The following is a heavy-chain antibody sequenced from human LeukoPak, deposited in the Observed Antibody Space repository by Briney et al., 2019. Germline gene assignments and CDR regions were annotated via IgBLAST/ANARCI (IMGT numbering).Heavy chain of an antibody. V-gene: IGHV4-39*07. CDR3: VRVCRTTVVTPCSVDI. CDR1: GGSFSSDSYY. Sequence: SETLSLTCTVSGGSFSSDSYYRGWIRQPSGKGLEWIGSVYYGGNTYYNPSLKSRVTISVDTSKKQFSLKLSSVTAADTAVYYCVRVCRTTVVTPCSVDIWGQGTKVTVSS. J-gene: IGHJ3*02. D-gene: IGHD4-23*01. CDR2: VYYGGNT.